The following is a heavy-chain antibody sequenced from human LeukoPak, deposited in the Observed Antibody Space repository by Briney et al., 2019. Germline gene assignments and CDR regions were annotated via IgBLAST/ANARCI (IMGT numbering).Heavy chain of an antibody. CDR2: IYSGGST. V-gene: IGHV3-NL1*01. Sequence: GGSLRLSCAASGFTFSSYAMHWVRQAPGKGLEWVSVIYSGGSTYYADSVKGRFTISRDNSKNTLYLQMNSLRAEDTAVYYCAKYYNESSGYLYYFDYWGQGTLVTVSS. CDR1: GFTFSSYA. D-gene: IGHD3-22*01. J-gene: IGHJ4*02. CDR3: AKYYNESSGYLYYFDY.